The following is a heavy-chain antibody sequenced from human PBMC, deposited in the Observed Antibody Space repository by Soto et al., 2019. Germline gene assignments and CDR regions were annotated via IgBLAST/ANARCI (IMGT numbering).Heavy chain of an antibody. V-gene: IGHV3-9*01. CDR2: ISRNSDSI. CDR1: GFSFGAFA. CDR3: ADAGAAFNFYYPFGI. Sequence: GGSLRLSCAASGFSFGAFAMNWVRQVPGKGLEWVAGISRNSDSIGYAGSVKGRFSISRDNAKNSLYLQMNSLRPEDTAVYYYADAGAAFNFYYPFGIWGQGTTVTVSS. D-gene: IGHD3-22*01. J-gene: IGHJ6*02.